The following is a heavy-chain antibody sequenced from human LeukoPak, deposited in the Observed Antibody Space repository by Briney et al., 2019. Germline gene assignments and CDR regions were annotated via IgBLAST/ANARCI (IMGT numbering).Heavy chain of an antibody. CDR1: GGSISSGGYS. CDR2: IYYSGST. CDR3: ARARVTIFGVFPRYGMDV. J-gene: IGHJ6*02. Sequence: SETLSLTCAVSGGSISSGGYSWSWIRQPPGKGLEWIGYIYYSGSTYYNPSLKSRVTISVDTSKNQFSLKLSSVTAADTAVYYCARARVTIFGVFPRYGMDVWGQGTTVTVSS. D-gene: IGHD3-3*01. V-gene: IGHV4-31*11.